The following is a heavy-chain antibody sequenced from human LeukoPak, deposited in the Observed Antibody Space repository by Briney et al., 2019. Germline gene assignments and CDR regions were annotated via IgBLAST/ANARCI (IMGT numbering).Heavy chain of an antibody. Sequence: ASVKVSCKASGYTFTGYYMHWVRQAPGQGLEWKGWINPNSGGTNYAQKFQGRVTMTRDTSISTAYMELSRLRSDDTAVYYCAREEWELLEYYGMDVWGQGTTVTVSS. CDR1: GYTFTGYY. CDR3: AREEWELLEYYGMDV. CDR2: INPNSGGT. V-gene: IGHV1-2*02. J-gene: IGHJ6*02. D-gene: IGHD1-26*01.